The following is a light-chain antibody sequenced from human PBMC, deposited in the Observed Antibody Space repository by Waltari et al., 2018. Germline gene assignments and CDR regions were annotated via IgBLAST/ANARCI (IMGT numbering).Light chain of an antibody. J-gene: IGLJ3*02. CDR3: NSYTSSSTLWV. V-gene: IGLV2-14*01. Sequence: QSALTQPASVSGSPGQSITISCTGTSSDVGGYNSVPWYQQHPGKAPKLMIYDVTKRPSGVSARVSGSKSGNTASLTISGLQAEDEADYYCNSYTSSSTLWVFGGGTKLTVL. CDR2: DVT. CDR1: SSDVGGYNS.